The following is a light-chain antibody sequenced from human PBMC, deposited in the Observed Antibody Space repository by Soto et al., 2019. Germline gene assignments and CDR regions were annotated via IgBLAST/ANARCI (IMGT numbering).Light chain of an antibody. J-gene: IGKJ2*01. CDR1: QSISSW. CDR2: DAS. CDR3: QQYNNFPYT. V-gene: IGKV1-5*01. Sequence: DIQMTQSPSTLSASVGDRVTITCRAGQSISSWLAWYQQKPGKAPKLLIYDASTLESGVPSRFSGSGSGTEFPLHISSLQPDDFATYYCQQYNNFPYTFGQGTKLEIK.